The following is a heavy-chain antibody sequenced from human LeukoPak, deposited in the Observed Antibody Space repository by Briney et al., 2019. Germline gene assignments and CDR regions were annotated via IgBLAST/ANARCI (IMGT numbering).Heavy chain of an antibody. CDR1: GFTFRNYD. CDR2: IGAAGDT. Sequence: PGGSLRLSCAASGFTFRNYDMHWVRQATGKGLEWVSGIGAAGDTYYPGSVKGRFTISRENANNSLYLQMNSLRAGGTAMYYCARDRAGDFDYWGQGTLVTVSS. D-gene: IGHD6-19*01. CDR3: ARDRAGDFDY. V-gene: IGHV3-13*04. J-gene: IGHJ4*02.